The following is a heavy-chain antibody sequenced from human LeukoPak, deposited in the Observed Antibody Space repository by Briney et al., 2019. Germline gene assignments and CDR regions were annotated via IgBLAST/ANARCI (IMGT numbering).Heavy chain of an antibody. J-gene: IGHJ4*02. Sequence: ASVKVSCKSSGYSFTNYAMHWVRQAPGQRLEWMGCSNGGNGYTQYSQKFQGRVTINRHTSAHTVYMELNSLTSEDMAVYYCVRGQGSGSWIVDYWGQGTLLTVFS. CDR2: SNGGNGYT. CDR1: GYSFTNYA. V-gene: IGHV1-3*02. D-gene: IGHD6-13*01. CDR3: VRGQGSGSWIVDY.